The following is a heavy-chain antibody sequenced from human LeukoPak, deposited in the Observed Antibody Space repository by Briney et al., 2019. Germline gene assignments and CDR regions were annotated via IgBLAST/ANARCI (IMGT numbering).Heavy chain of an antibody. D-gene: IGHD2-2*01. J-gene: IGHJ4*02. Sequence: GGSLRLSCAASGFTFSGSAMHWVRQASGKGLEWLGRIRSKPNSYATAYAASVKGWFTLSRDDSKNTAYLQMDSLKIEDTAVYYCSSHCSSTNCYLFYWGQGTLVTVSS. V-gene: IGHV3-73*01. CDR1: GFTFSGSA. CDR3: SSHCSSTNCYLFY. CDR2: IRSKPNSYAT.